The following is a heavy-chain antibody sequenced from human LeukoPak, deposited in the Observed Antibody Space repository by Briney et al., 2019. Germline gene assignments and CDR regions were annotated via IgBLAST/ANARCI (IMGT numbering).Heavy chain of an antibody. CDR1: GFTFTSSA. J-gene: IGHJ4*02. CDR2: IVVGSGNT. V-gene: IGHV1-58*02. CDR3: ARGFLGGTDQYFDS. D-gene: IGHD6-19*01. Sequence: GTSVKVSCKASGFTFTSSAMQWVRQARGQRLEWIGWIVVGSGNTNYAQKFQERVTITRDMSTSTAYMELSSLRAEDTAVYFCARGFLGGTDQYFDSWGQGTLVTVSS.